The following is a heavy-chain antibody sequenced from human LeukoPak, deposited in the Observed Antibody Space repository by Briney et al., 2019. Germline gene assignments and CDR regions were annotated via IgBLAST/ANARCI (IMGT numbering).Heavy chain of an antibody. CDR3: ARQDFPDYDILTGYANFDY. CDR2: IYPGDSDT. V-gene: IGHV5-51*01. D-gene: IGHD3-9*01. Sequence: GESLKISCKGSGSSFTSYWIGWVRQMPGKGLEWMGIIYPGDSDTRYSPSFQGQVTISADKSISTAYLQWSSLKASDTAMYYCARQDFPDYDILTGYANFDYWGQGTLVTVSS. CDR1: GSSFTSYW. J-gene: IGHJ4*02.